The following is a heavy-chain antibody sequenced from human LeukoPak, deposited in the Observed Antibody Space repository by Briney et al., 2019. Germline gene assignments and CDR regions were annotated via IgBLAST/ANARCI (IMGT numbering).Heavy chain of an antibody. Sequence: PGGSLRLSCAASGFTFSSYSMSWVRQVPGKGLEWVSSISSSGGNTYYPDSVKGRFTISRDNSKNTMYLQMNSLRAEGTAVYYCARGVDYWGQGTLVTVSS. CDR3: ARGVDY. V-gene: IGHV3-23*01. CDR1: GFTFSSYS. CDR2: ISSSGGNT. J-gene: IGHJ4*02.